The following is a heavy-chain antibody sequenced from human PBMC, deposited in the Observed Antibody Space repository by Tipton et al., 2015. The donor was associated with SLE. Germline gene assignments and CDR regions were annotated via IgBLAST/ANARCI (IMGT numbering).Heavy chain of an antibody. CDR2: IHSGGNT. V-gene: IGHV3-66*02. CDR3: ATANWGSYRDDAFDI. J-gene: IGHJ3*02. CDR1: GFTVSSNY. D-gene: IGHD7-27*01. Sequence: GSLRLSCAASGFTVSSNYMSWVRQAPGKGLEWVSMIHSGGNTYYADSVKGRFTISRDNSKNTLYLQMNSLRAEDTAVYYCATANWGSYRDDAFDIWGQGTMVTVSS.